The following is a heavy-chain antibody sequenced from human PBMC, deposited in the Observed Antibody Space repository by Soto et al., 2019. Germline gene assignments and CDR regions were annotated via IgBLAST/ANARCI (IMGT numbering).Heavy chain of an antibody. Sequence: WTWIRQSPGQGLEWIGYVYYSGSTSYNPSLESRVTISLDMSKSQFSLKLSSATAADTAFYYCARDNGNYDFDLWGQGTLVTVSA. V-gene: IGHV4-59*01. CDR2: VYYSGST. J-gene: IGHJ4*02. CDR3: ARDNGNYDFDL. D-gene: IGHD1-7*01.